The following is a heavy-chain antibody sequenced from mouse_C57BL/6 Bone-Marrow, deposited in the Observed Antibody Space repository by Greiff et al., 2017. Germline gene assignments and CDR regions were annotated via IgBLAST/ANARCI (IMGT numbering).Heavy chain of an antibody. J-gene: IGHJ2*01. V-gene: IGHV5-17*01. Sequence: EVQVVESGGGLVKPGGSLKLSCAASGFTFSDYGMHWVRQAPEKGLEWVAYISSGSSTIYYADTVKGRFTISRDNAKNTLFLQMTSLRSEDTAMYYCERGITTVVATDYVDYWGQGTTLSVSS. CDR3: ERGITTVVATDYVDY. CDR1: GFTFSDYG. CDR2: ISSGSSTI. D-gene: IGHD1-1*01.